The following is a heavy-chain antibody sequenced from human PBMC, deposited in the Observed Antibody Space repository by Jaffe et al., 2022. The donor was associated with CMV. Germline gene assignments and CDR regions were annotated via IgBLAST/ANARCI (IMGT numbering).Heavy chain of an antibody. V-gene: IGHV3-23*01. CDR2: ISGSGGST. Sequence: EVQLLESGGGLVQPGGSLRLSCAASGFTFSSYAMSWVRQAPGKGLEWVSAISGSGGSTYYADSVKGRFTISRDNSKNTLYLQMNSLRAEDTAVYYCAKRFGGGSMPRYGMDVWGQGTTVTVSS. CDR3: AKRFGGGSMPRYGMDV. J-gene: IGHJ6*02. CDR1: GFTFSSYA. D-gene: IGHD2-15*01.